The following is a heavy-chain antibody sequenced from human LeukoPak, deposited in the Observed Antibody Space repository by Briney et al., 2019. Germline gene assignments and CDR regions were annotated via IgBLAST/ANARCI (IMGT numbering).Heavy chain of an antibody. CDR1: GFTFDDYA. J-gene: IGHJ6*04. CDR3: AKASMGYCSSTSCYEAYYGMDV. CDR2: ISWDGGST. Sequence: GRSLRLSCAPSGFTFDDYAMHWVRHAPGKGLEWVSLISWDGGSTYYADSVKGRFTISRDNSKNSLYLQMNSLRAEDTALYYCAKASMGYCSSTSCYEAYYGMDVWGKGTTVTVSS. D-gene: IGHD2-2*01. V-gene: IGHV3-43D*04.